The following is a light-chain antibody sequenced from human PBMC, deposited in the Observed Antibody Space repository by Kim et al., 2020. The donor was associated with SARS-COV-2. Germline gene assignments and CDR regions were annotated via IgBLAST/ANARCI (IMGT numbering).Light chain of an antibody. V-gene: IGKV1-16*01. Sequence: ASVGDRVNFTCRASQGINNHLAWFKQKSGKAHKSLIYAASTLQGGVPSRFSGSGFGTDFTLTISSLQPEDFATYYCQQYSTFPLTFGGGTKVDIK. J-gene: IGKJ4*01. CDR3: QQYSTFPLT. CDR1: QGINNH. CDR2: AAS.